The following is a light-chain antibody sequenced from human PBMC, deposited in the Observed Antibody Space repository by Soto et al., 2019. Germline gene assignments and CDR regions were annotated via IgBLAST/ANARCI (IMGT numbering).Light chain of an antibody. CDR2: EVS. V-gene: IGLV2-14*01. CDR1: SSDIGPYDY. CDR3: TTFAPGRIYV. J-gene: IGLJ1*01. Sequence: QSALTQPASVSGSPGQSITISCSGASSDIGPYDYVSWYQHHPGRAPKLLIYEVSNRPSGVSYRFSGSKSGNTASLTISGLQAEDEGYYYCTTFAPGRIYVFGSGTKLTVL.